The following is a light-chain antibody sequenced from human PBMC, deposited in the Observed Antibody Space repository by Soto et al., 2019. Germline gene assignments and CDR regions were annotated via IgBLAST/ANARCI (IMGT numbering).Light chain of an antibody. J-gene: IGLJ1*01. CDR1: SSDVGSYNR. CDR3: GSYTSSSTYV. V-gene: IGLV2-18*02. CDR2: EVT. Sequence: QSALTQPPSVSGSPGQSVTISCTGTSSDVGSYNRVSWYQQPPGTAPKLMIYEVTNRPSGVPDRFSGSKSGNTASLTISGLQAGDGAGYYCGSYTSSSTYVFGTGTKLTVL.